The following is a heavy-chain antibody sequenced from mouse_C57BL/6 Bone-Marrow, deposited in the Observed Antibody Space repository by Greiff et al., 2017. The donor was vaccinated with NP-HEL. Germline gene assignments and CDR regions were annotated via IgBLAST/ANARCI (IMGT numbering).Heavy chain of an antibody. CDR3: ARSGWLLQGY. D-gene: IGHD2-3*01. Sequence: QVQLQQPGAELVRPGTSVKLSCKASGYTFTSYWMHWVKQRPGQGLEWIGVIDPSDSYTNYNQKFKGKATLTVDTSSSTAYMQLSSLTSEDAAVYYCARSGWLLQGYWGQGTTLTVSS. CDR2: IDPSDSYT. CDR1: GYTFTSYW. J-gene: IGHJ2*01. V-gene: IGHV1-59*01.